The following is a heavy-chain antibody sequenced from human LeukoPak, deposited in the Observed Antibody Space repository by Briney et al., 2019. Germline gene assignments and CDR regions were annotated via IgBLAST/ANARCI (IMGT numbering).Heavy chain of an antibody. Sequence: GGSLRLSCAASGFIFSDHYMSWIRQAPGKGLEWISYITSSSSKMFYADSVKGRFTNSRDNSKNSLFLQMDSLRVEDTAVYYCARRIVAAGGYFDSWGQGILVIVSS. CDR3: ARRIVAAGGYFDS. V-gene: IGHV3-11*01. CDR2: ITSSSSKM. J-gene: IGHJ4*02. CDR1: GFIFSDHY. D-gene: IGHD5-12*01.